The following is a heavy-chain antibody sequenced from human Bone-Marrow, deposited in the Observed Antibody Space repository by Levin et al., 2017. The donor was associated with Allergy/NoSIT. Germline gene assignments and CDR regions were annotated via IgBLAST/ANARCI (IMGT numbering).Heavy chain of an antibody. CDR1: GFTFDDYA. J-gene: IGHJ4*02. CDR2: ISWNRDII. D-gene: IGHD6-19*01. V-gene: IGHV3-9*01. Sequence: GGSLRLSCAASGFTFDDYAMHWVRQAPGKGLEWVSGISWNRDIIGYADSVKGRFTISRDHAKNFLYLQMDSLRPEDTALYYCAKDVEGVAGTGYFDYWGQGTLVTVSS. CDR3: AKDVEGVAGTGYFDY.